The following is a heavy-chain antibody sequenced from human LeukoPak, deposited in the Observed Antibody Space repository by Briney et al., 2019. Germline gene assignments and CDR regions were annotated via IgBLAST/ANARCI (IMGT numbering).Heavy chain of an antibody. Sequence: SETLSLTCTVSDGSITNNDWSWVRQPPGKGLEWIGYIYGSGNTNYNPSLKSRVTMSIDTSKNQFSLKLTSVTAADTATYYCARETSLAGFASGLGFNYWGQGILVTVSS. CDR3: ARETSLAGFASGLGFNY. J-gene: IGHJ4*02. CDR2: IYGSGNT. D-gene: IGHD6-19*01. V-gene: IGHV4-59*01. CDR1: DGSITNND.